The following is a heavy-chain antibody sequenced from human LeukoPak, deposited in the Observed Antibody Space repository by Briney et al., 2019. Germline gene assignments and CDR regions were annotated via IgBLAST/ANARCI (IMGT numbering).Heavy chain of an antibody. CDR3: ARYHLGSCLKDPFDH. J-gene: IGHJ4*02. V-gene: IGHV3-48*01. Sequence: GGSLRLSCEASGFFFGGHAMNWLRQAPGKGPEWIAFITKDSDRVYYAESVEGRFTVSRDNAKNSLYLQMSSLRVEDTAIYYCARYHLGSCLKDPFDHWGQGSVVTVSS. CDR2: ITKDSDRV. D-gene: IGHD3-10*01. CDR1: GFFFGGHA.